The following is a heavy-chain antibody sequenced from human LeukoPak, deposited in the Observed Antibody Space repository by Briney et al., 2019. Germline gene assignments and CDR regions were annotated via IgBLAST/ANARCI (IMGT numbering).Heavy chain of an antibody. CDR2: IYYSGST. Sequence: SETLSLTCTVSGGSISIYYWSWIRQPPGKGLEWIGYIYYSGSTNYNPSLKSRVTISVDTSKNQFSLKLSSVTAADTAVYYCARALELSYYFDYWGQGTLVTVSS. CDR3: ARALELSYYFDY. D-gene: IGHD2/OR15-2a*01. CDR1: GGSISIYY. J-gene: IGHJ4*02. V-gene: IGHV4-59*01.